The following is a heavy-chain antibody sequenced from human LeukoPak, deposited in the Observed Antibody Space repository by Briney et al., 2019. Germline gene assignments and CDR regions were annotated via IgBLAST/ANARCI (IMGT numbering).Heavy chain of an antibody. CDR1: ALSIDDHG. J-gene: IGHJ4*02. CDR2: IDWSGGAI. Sequence: GGSLRLSCVASALSIDDHGMSWVRQAPGKGLEWISGIDWSGGAISYSDSVKGRFTISRDNTKNSLYLQMTSLRVDDTAVYYCARDLSASWYSLAYWGQGTLVTVSS. D-gene: IGHD6-13*01. CDR3: ARDLSASWYSLAY. V-gene: IGHV3-20*04.